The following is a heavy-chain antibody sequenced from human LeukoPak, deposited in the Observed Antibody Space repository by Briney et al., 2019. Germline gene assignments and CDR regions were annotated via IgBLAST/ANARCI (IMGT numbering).Heavy chain of an antibody. CDR3: ARDPVVRGVTPDY. CDR1: GYTFTSYG. J-gene: IGHJ4*02. D-gene: IGHD3-10*01. CDR2: ISAYNGNT. Sequence: ASVRVSCKASGYTFTSYGISWVRQAPGQGLEWMGWISAYNGNTNYAQNFLDRVTMTTDTSTSTVYMELRSLRSDDTAVYYCARDPVVRGVTPDYWGQGTLVTVSS. V-gene: IGHV1-18*01.